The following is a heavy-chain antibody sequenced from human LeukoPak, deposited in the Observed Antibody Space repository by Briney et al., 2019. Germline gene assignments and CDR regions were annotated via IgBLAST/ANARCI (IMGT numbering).Heavy chain of an antibody. CDR3: AREGFGDAFDI. D-gene: IGHD3-10*01. V-gene: IGHV3-74*01. J-gene: IGHJ3*02. CDR1: GFTFSSYW. Sequence: GGSLRLSCAASGFTFSSYWMHWVRQAPGKGLVWASRINSDGSSTSYADSVKGRFTISRDNAKNTLYLQMNSLRAEDTAVYYCAREGFGDAFDIWGQGTMVTVSS. CDR2: INSDGSST.